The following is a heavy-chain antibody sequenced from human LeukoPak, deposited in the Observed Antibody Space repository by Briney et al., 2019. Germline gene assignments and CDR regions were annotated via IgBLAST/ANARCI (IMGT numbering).Heavy chain of an antibody. CDR2: ISGSGGST. Sequence: TGGSLRLSCAASGFTFSSYAMSWVRQAPGKGLEWVSAISGSGGSTYYADSVKGRFTISRDNSKNTLYLQMNSLRAEDTAVYYCAKEGHYYDSSGYYYGAFDIWGQGTMVTVSS. V-gene: IGHV3-23*01. D-gene: IGHD3-22*01. CDR3: AKEGHYYDSSGYYYGAFDI. CDR1: GFTFSSYA. J-gene: IGHJ3*02.